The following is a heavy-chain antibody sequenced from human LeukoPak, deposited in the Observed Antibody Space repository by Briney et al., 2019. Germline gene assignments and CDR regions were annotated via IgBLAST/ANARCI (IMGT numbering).Heavy chain of an antibody. D-gene: IGHD5-12*01. CDR3: ARGLVATDYYYYGMDV. V-gene: IGHV3-74*01. Sequence: GGSLRLSCAASGFTFSDYWMYWVRQAPGKGLVWVSRVNSDGSSTSSADSVKGRFTISRDNAKNTLYLQMNSLRAEDTAVYYCARGLVATDYYYYGMDVWGQGTTVTVSS. J-gene: IGHJ6*02. CDR1: GFTFSDYW. CDR2: VNSDGSST.